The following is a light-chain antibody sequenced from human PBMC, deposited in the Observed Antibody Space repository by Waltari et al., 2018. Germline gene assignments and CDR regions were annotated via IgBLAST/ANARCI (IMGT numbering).Light chain of an antibody. CDR2: GAS. V-gene: IGKV3-20*01. Sequence: EIVLTQSPGTLSLSPGERATLSCRASQSVSSSYLAWYQQKPGQAPRLLIDGASGRATGIPDRFSGSGSGTDFTLTISRLEPEDFAVYYCQQYGSSPRTFGPGTKVDIK. J-gene: IGKJ3*01. CDR3: QQYGSSPRT. CDR1: QSVSSSY.